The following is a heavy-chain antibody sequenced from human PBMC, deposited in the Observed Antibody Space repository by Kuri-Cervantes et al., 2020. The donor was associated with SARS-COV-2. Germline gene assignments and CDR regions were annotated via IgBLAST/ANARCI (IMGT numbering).Heavy chain of an antibody. J-gene: IGHJ5*02. CDR3: ARHSSAQRGWFDP. V-gene: IGHV4-34*01. Sequence: SETLSLTCTVSGGSISSYYWSWIRQPPGKGLEWIGEINHSGSTNYNPSLKSRVTISVDTSKNQFSLNLSSVTAADTAVYFCARHSSAQRGWFDPWGQGTLVTVSS. D-gene: IGHD6-19*01. CDR1: GGSISSYY. CDR2: INHSGST.